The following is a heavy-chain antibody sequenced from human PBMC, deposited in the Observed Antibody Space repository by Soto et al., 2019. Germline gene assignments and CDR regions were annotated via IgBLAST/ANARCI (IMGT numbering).Heavy chain of an antibody. V-gene: IGHV4-59*01. CDR1: GGSISGSY. CDR3: ARSVAVPGAHIDY. CDR2: VYYTGST. Sequence: SETLSLTCSVSGGSISGSYWSWIRQSPGKGLEWLGYVYYTGSTNYSPSLRSRVSVSVDTSKNEFSLRLGSVTAADTAVYFCARSVAVPGAHIDYWGQGTQVTVSS. D-gene: IGHD6-19*01. J-gene: IGHJ4*02.